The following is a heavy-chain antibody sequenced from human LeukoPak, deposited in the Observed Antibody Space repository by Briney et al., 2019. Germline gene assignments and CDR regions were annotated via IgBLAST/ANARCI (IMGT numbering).Heavy chain of an antibody. CDR2: ISGSGAYA. Sequence: PGGSLRLSCAASGFTFSIYPMTWVRQAPGKGLESVSSISGSGAYAYYANSVKGRFIASRDNSKNTLFLQMDSLRAEDTAVYYCAKDLFGGPARAYFDYWGRGTLVTVSS. CDR3: AKDLFGGPARAYFDY. V-gene: IGHV3-23*01. CDR1: GFTFSIYP. D-gene: IGHD3-16*01. J-gene: IGHJ4*02.